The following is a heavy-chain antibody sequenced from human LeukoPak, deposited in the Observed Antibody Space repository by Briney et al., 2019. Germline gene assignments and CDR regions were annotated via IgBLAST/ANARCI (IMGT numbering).Heavy chain of an antibody. Sequence: ASVKVSCKASEYTFTGYYIHWVRQAPGQGLEWMGWINPNSGGTNYAQKFQGRVTMTTDTSITTAFMDLSSLMSDDTAVYYCATSRYDVLTGSPDSWGQGTLVTVSS. CDR1: EYTFTGYY. CDR2: INPNSGGT. CDR3: ATSRYDVLTGSPDS. V-gene: IGHV1-2*02. D-gene: IGHD3-9*01. J-gene: IGHJ4*02.